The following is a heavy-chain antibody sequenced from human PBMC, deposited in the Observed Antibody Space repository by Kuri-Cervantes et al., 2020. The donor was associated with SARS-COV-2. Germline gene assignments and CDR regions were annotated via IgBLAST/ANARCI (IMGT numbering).Heavy chain of an antibody. CDR2: ISSSSSYI. CDR1: GFTFSSYS. CDR3: ARSGSGSYYGHFDY. D-gene: IGHD1-26*01. J-gene: IGHJ4*02. V-gene: IGHV3-21*01. Sequence: GGSLRLSCAASGFTFSSYSMNWVRQAPGKGLEWVSSISSSSSYIYYADSVKGRFTISRDNAKNSLYLQMNSLRAEDTAVYYCARSGSGSYYGHFDYWGQGTLVTVSS.